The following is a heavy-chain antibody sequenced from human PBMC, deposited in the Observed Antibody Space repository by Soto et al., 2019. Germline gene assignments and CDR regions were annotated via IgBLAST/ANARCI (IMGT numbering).Heavy chain of an antibody. CDR3: AREGIAAAGLQ. D-gene: IGHD6-13*01. CDR1: GFTFSSYE. Sequence: PGGSLRLSCAASGFTFSSYEMNWVRQAPGKGLEWVSYISSSGSTIYYADPVKGRFTISRDNAKNSLYLQMNSLRAEDTAVYYCAREGIAAAGLQWGQGTLVTVSS. V-gene: IGHV3-48*03. CDR2: ISSSGSTI. J-gene: IGHJ4*02.